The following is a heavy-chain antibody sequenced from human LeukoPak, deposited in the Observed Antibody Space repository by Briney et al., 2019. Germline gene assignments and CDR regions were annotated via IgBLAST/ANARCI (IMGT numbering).Heavy chain of an antibody. CDR2: IYYSGST. V-gene: IGHV4-30-4*01. D-gene: IGHD4-17*01. Sequence: PSETLSLTCTVSGGSINSGDYYWSWIRQPPGKGLEWIGYIYYSGSTYYTPSLNSRVTISLDTSKNQFSLKLTSVTAADTAVYYCARERRLTAVTWYFDYSGQGTLVTVSS. CDR3: ARERRLTAVTWYFDY. CDR1: GGSINSGDYY. J-gene: IGHJ4*02.